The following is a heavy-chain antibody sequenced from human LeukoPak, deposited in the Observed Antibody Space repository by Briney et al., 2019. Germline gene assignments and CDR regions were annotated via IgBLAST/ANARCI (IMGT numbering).Heavy chain of an antibody. D-gene: IGHD3-10*01. Sequence: GGSLRLSCAASGFTFSSYAVTWVRQAPGKGLESVAGISGSGGAAYHAGSVEGRFTISRDNSKNTLFLQMNSLRAEDTAVYYCAKGYSGSGTYYTPFDYWGQGTLVTVSA. CDR1: GFTFSSYA. J-gene: IGHJ4*02. CDR3: AKGYSGSGTYYTPFDY. V-gene: IGHV3-23*01. CDR2: ISGSGGAA.